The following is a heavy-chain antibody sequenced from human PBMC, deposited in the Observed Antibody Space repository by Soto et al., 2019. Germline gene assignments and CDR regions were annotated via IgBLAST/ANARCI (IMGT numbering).Heavy chain of an antibody. Sequence: SETLSLTCTVSGGSISSYYWSWIRQPPGKGLEWIGYIYYSGSTNYNPSLKSRVTISLDMSKNQFSLKLSSVTAADTAVYYCARVGIAAADYYFDYWGQGTLVTVSS. CDR1: GGSISSYY. CDR3: ARVGIAAADYYFDY. D-gene: IGHD6-13*01. V-gene: IGHV4-59*01. CDR2: IYYSGST. J-gene: IGHJ4*02.